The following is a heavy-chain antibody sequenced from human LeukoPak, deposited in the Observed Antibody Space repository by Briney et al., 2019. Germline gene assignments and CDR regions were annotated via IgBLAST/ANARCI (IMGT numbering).Heavy chain of an antibody. CDR1: GYTFTSYA. V-gene: IGHV1-3*01. J-gene: IGHJ5*02. D-gene: IGHD2-15*01. CDR3: ARAVVAATLEDYNWFDP. Sequence: ASVKVSCKASGYTFTSYAMHWVRRAPGQRLEWMGWINAGNGNTKYSQKFQGRVTITRDTSASTAYMELSSLRSEDTAVYYCARAVVAATLEDYNWFDPWGQGTLVTVSS. CDR2: INAGNGNT.